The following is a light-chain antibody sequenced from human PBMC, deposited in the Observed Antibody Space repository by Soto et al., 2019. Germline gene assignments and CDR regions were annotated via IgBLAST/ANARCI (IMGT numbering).Light chain of an antibody. CDR3: HHFCSSRHT. CDR2: GAS. V-gene: IGKV3-20*01. CDR1: QSVSSTY. J-gene: IGKJ2*01. Sequence: EIVLTQSPGTLSLSPGERATLSCRASQSVSSTYLAWYRHKPGQAPRLLIYGASSRAAGIPDRFSVSGSGTDFTLTISRLEPEDFAVYYCHHFCSSRHTFGQGTKVEIK.